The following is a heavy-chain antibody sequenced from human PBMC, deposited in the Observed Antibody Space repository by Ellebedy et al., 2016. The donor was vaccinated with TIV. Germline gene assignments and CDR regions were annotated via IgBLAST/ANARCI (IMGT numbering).Heavy chain of an antibody. CDR1: GFTFSSYA. V-gene: IGHV3-23*01. CDR2: ISGSGGST. CDR3: AKVRSSEFYNKYDMDV. Sequence: GESLKISCAASGFTFSSYAMSWVRQAPGKGLEWVSAISGSGGSTYYADSVKGRFTISRDNSKIRVYLQMNSLRLEDTAVYCCAKVRSSEFYNKYDMDVWGQGTTVTVSS. D-gene: IGHD3-10*01. J-gene: IGHJ6*02.